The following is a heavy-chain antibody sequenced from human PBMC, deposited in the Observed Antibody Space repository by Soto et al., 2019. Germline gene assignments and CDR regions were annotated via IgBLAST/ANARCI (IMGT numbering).Heavy chain of an antibody. Sequence: ASVKVSCKASGGGPSTNRISWVREAPGKGLEGMGGFDPEDGETIYAQKFQGRVTMTEDTSTDTAYMELSRLRSEDTAVYYCATFIKVINVLRFLEWLFYYWRQGTLVTVSS. D-gene: IGHD3-3*01. V-gene: IGHV1-24*01. CDR1: GGGPSTNR. CDR3: ATFIKVINVLRFLEWLFYY. J-gene: IGHJ4*02. CDR2: FDPEDGET.